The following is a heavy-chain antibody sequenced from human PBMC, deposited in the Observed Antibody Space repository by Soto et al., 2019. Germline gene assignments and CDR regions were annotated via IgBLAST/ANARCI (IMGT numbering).Heavy chain of an antibody. Sequence: GGSLRLSCAASGFTFSSYSMNWVRQAPGKGLEWVSYISSSSSTIYYADSVKGRFTISRDNAKNSLYLQMNSLRAEDTAVYYCARVRGYCSSTSCRRGGLGWFDPWGQGTLVTVSS. CDR2: ISSSSSTI. CDR1: GFTFSSYS. D-gene: IGHD2-2*01. J-gene: IGHJ5*02. V-gene: IGHV3-48*01. CDR3: ARVRGYCSSTSCRRGGLGWFDP.